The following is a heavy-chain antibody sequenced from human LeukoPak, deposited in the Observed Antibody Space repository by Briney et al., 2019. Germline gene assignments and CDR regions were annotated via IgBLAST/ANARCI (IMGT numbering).Heavy chain of an antibody. CDR3: ARGGYNWNDQDAFDI. J-gene: IGHJ3*02. CDR1: GGSISSYY. Sequence: SETLSLTCTVSGGSISSYYWSWIRQPPGKGLEWIGYIYYSGSTNYNPSLKSRVTMSVDTSKNQFSLKLSSVTAADTAVYYCARGGYNWNDQDAFDIWGQGTMVTVSS. CDR2: IYYSGST. D-gene: IGHD1-20*01. V-gene: IGHV4-59*12.